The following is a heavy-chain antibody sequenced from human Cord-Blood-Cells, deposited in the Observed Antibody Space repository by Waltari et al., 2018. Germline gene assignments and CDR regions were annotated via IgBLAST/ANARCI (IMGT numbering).Heavy chain of an antibody. CDR1: GFPFSSYD. J-gene: IGHJ4*02. D-gene: IGHD4-17*01. CDR2: ISSSGSTI. CDR3: ARVYYGDFDY. V-gene: IGHV3-48*03. Sequence: EVQLVESGGVLVQPGGSLRLSCAASGFPFSSYDMNWVRQAPGKGLELVSYISSSGSTIYYADSVKGRFTISRDNAKNSLYLQMNSLRAEDTAVYYCARVYYGDFDYWGQGTLVTVSS.